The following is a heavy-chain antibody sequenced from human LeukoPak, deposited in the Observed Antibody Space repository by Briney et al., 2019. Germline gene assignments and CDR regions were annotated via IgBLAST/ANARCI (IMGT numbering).Heavy chain of an antibody. Sequence: ASVKVSCKASGYTFTSYDINWWRQATGQGLEWMGWMNPNSGNTGYAQKFQGRVTMTRNTSISTAYMELSSLRYEDTAVYYCARRYDSSGYWFDAFDIWGQGTMVTVSS. CDR3: ARRYDSSGYWFDAFDI. V-gene: IGHV1-8*01. CDR1: GYTFTSYD. CDR2: MNPNSGNT. J-gene: IGHJ3*02. D-gene: IGHD3-22*01.